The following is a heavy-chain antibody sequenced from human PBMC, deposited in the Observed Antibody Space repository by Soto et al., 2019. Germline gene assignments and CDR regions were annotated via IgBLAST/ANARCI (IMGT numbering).Heavy chain of an antibody. Sequence: QVQLQESGPGLVKPSGTLSLTCDVFGASITSSNWWSWVRQSPGGGLEWIGEVFHGGSTNYNPSLKSRVTVSVDKSKNQFSLMLTSLTAADAAVYYFARDLRNFGVPFDTWGQGIRFTVSS. CDR3: ARDLRNFGVPFDT. CDR2: VFHGGST. J-gene: IGHJ4*02. V-gene: IGHV4-4*02. CDR1: GASITSSNW. D-gene: IGHD2-8*01.